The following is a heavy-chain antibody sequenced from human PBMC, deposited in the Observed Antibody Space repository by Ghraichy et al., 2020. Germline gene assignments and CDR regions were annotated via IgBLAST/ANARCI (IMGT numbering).Heavy chain of an antibody. J-gene: IGHJ4*02. D-gene: IGHD5-24*01. CDR2: IYYSGST. CDR1: GGSISSYY. Sequence: SETLSLTCTVSGGSISSYYWSWIRQPPGKGLEWIGYIYYSGSTNYNPSLKSRVTISVDTSKNQFSLKLSSVTAADTAVYYCARGKEMATMANGFDYWGQGTLVTVSS. CDR3: ARGKEMATMANGFDY. V-gene: IGHV4-59*01.